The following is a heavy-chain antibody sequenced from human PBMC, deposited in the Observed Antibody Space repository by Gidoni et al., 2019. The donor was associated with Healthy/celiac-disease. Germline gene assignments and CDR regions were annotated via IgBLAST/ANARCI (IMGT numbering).Heavy chain of an antibody. CDR1: GFTFSSYA. CDR3: ASGSGSYYNPFDY. Sequence: QVQLVESGGGVVQPGRSLRLSCAASGFTFSSYAMHWVRQAPGKGLEWVAVISYDGSNKYYADSVKGRFTISRDNSKNTLYLQMNSLRAEDTAVYYCASGSGSYYNPFDYWGQGTLVTVSS. J-gene: IGHJ4*02. V-gene: IGHV3-30-3*01. CDR2: ISYDGSNK. D-gene: IGHD3-10*01.